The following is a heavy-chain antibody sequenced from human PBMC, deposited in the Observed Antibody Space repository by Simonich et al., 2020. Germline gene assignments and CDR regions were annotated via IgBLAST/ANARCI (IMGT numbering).Heavy chain of an antibody. CDR1: GYTFTSYD. D-gene: IGHD2-2*01. CDR3: ARARYCSSTSCYNWFDP. Sequence: QVQLVQSGAEVKKPGASVKVSCKASGYTFTSYDINWVRQATGQGLESMGWMNPNSGNKGYAQKFQGRVTITRNTSISTAYMELSSLRSEDTAVYYCARARYCSSTSCYNWFDPWGQGTLVTVSS. V-gene: IGHV1-8*03. J-gene: IGHJ5*02. CDR2: MNPNSGNK.